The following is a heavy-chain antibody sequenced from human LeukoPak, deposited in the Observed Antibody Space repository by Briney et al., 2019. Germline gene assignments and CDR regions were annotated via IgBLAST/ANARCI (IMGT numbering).Heavy chain of an antibody. Sequence: SETLSLICAVYGGSFSGYYWSWIRQPPGKGLEWIGEINHSGSTNYNPSLKSRVTISVDTSKNQFSLKLSSVTAADTAVYYCARGPCYPRRSSSTSCYYLLWGQGTLVTVSS. J-gene: IGHJ4*02. CDR3: ARGPCYPRRSSSTSCYYLL. CDR1: GGSFSGYY. V-gene: IGHV4-34*01. CDR2: INHSGST. D-gene: IGHD2-2*01.